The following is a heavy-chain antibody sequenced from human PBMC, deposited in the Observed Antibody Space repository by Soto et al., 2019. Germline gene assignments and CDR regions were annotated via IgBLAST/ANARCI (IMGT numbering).Heavy chain of an antibody. CDR1: GGSISGTNW. CDR2: IYHSGST. V-gene: IGHV4-4*02. J-gene: IGHJ4*02. CDR3: ARTQQLTKLGFDY. Sequence: QVQLQESGPGLVKPSGTLSLTCAVSGGSISGTNWWSWVRQPPGKGLEWIGEIYHSGSTNYNPSLNSRVXXSXDXXRNQLSLKLSSVTAADTAVYYCARTQQLTKLGFDYWGQGTLVTVSS. D-gene: IGHD6-13*01.